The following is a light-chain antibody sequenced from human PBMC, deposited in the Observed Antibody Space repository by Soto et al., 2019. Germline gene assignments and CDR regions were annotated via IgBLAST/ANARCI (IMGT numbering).Light chain of an antibody. CDR1: TSNIGINT. J-gene: IGLJ2*01. CDR3: AAWDDALGGLVV. V-gene: IGLV1-44*01. Sequence: QSVLTQPPSVSGTPGQRVSISCSGSTSNIGINTVNWYQQLPGTAPKLLIYSNTQRPSGVPERFSGSKSGTSASLAISGLRSEDDADYYCAAWDDALGGLVVFGGGTKLTVL. CDR2: SNT.